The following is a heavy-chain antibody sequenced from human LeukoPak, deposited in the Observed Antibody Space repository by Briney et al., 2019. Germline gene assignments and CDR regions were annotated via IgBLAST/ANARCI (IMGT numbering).Heavy chain of an antibody. Sequence: ASVKVSCKTSGYTFSSYDINWVRQATGQGLEWMGWMNPNSGNTGYARKFQGRVTMTRNTSISTAYMELSSLTSEDTAVYYCARAGRGYSYGYVNYWGQGTLVTVSS. V-gene: IGHV1-8*01. D-gene: IGHD5-18*01. J-gene: IGHJ4*02. CDR3: ARAGRGYSYGYVNY. CDR2: MNPNSGNT. CDR1: GYTFSSYD.